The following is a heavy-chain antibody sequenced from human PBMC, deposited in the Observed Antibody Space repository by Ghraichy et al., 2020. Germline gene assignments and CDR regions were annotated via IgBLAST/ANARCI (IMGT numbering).Heavy chain of an antibody. CDR2: IYTSGST. V-gene: IGHV4-4*07. D-gene: IGHD2-2*01. CDR1: GGSISSYY. J-gene: IGHJ6*03. Sequence: SETLSLTCTVSGGSISSYYWSWIRQPAGKGLEWIGRIYTSGSTNYNPSLKSRVTMSVDTSKNQFSLKLSSVTAADTAVYYCARDVGPPIVVVPAANLPKGYYYYMDVWGKGTTVTVSS. CDR3: ARDVGPPIVVVPAANLPKGYYYYMDV.